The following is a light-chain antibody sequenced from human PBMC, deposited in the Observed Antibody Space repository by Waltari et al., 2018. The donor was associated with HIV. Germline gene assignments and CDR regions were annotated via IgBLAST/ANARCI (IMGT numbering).Light chain of an antibody. J-gene: IGLJ3*02. CDR2: NTD. CDR3: ALYMGSGGWV. CDR1: PGSVSTTYY. Sequence: QTVVTQEPSFSVSPGATVTLTCGLRPGSVSTTYYPSWYQKTPGQAPRTLIYNTDTRSCGVPDRFSGSIVGDEAVLTSAGDQADDECDYYCALYMGSGGWVFGGGTTLTVL. V-gene: IGLV8-61*01.